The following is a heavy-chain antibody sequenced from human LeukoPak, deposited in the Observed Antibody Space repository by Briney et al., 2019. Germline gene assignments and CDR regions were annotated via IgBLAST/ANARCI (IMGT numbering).Heavy chain of an antibody. CDR2: ISAYNGNT. V-gene: IGHV1-18*01. J-gene: IGHJ4*02. D-gene: IGHD2-15*01. CDR1: GYTFTSYG. CDR3: ARVYCSGGSCYSSFGGYFDY. Sequence: ASVKVSCKASGYTFTSYGISWVRQAPGQGLEWMGWISAYNGNTNYAQKLQGRVTMTTDTSTSTAYMELRSLRSDDTAVYYWARVYCSGGSCYSSFGGYFDYWGQGTLVTVSS.